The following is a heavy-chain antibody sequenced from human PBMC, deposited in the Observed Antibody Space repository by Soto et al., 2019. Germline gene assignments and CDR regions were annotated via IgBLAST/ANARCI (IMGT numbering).Heavy chain of an antibody. V-gene: IGHV3-15*01. Sequence: GGSLRLSCAASNFTFHYAWMSWVRQAPGKGLEWVGRIKATAYGGTADYAAPVKDRFTISRDDSKDTLYLHMNSLTTEDTARYYCTTDDTSGYYFQYWGQGTVVSVSS. J-gene: IGHJ4*02. CDR2: IKATAYGGTA. CDR1: NFTFHYAW. CDR3: TTDDTSGYYFQY. D-gene: IGHD3-22*01.